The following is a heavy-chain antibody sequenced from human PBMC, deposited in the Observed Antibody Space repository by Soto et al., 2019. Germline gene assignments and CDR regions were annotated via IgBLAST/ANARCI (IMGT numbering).Heavy chain of an antibody. Sequence: GGSLRLSCVASGFTFSTYAMSWVRQAPGKGLGWVSALTPSGGETYYADSVKGRFTISRDNSMNALYLQMNSLRIEDTAVYYCAHPRGYGVFDAYDIWGQGTMVTVSS. CDR2: LTPSGGET. CDR3: AHPRGYGVFDAYDI. CDR1: GFTFSTYA. J-gene: IGHJ3*02. D-gene: IGHD4-17*01. V-gene: IGHV3-23*01.